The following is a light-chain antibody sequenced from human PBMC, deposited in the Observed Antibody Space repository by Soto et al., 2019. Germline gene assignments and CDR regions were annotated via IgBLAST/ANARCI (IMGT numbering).Light chain of an antibody. CDR1: SSNIGSNY. V-gene: IGLV1-47*01. J-gene: IGLJ2*01. Sequence: QSVLTQPPSASGTPGQRGTISCSGSSSNIGSNYVYWYQQLPVTAPKLLIYRNNHRPSGVPDRFSGSKSGTSASLAISGLRSEDEADYYCAAWDESLSGPVFGGGTKLTVL. CDR3: AAWDESLSGPV. CDR2: RNN.